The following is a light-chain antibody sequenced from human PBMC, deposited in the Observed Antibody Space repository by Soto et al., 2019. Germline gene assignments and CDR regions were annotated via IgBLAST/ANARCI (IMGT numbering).Light chain of an antibody. J-gene: IGKJ5*01. CDR2: DAS. V-gene: IGKV3-11*01. CDR3: QQRSNWPT. Sequence: EIGLTQSPATLSLSPWERATLSCRASQSISFYLTWYQQKPGQAPRLLIYDASNRATGIPARFSGSGYGTDFTLTISSLEPEDFAVYYCQQRSNWPTFGQGTRLEIK. CDR1: QSISFY.